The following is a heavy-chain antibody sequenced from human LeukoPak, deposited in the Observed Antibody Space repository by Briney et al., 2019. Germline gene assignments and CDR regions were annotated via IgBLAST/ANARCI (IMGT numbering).Heavy chain of an antibody. J-gene: IGHJ4*02. D-gene: IGHD3-16*02. Sequence: PGGSLRLSCAASEFSVGSNYMTWVRQAPGKGLEWVSLIYSGGSTYYADSVKGRFTISRDNSKNTLYLQMNSLRAEDTAVYYCASNYDYVWGSYLGEYYFDYWGQGTLVTVSS. CDR3: ASNYDYVWGSYLGEYYFDY. V-gene: IGHV3-66*01. CDR1: EFSVGSNY. CDR2: IYSGGST.